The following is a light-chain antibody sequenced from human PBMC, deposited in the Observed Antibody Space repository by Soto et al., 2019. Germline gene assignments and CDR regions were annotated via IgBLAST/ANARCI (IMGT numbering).Light chain of an antibody. CDR2: DAS. Sequence: EIVLTQSPATLSLSPGERATLSCSASQSVSSYLAWYQQKPGQAPRLLIYDASTRATGIPARFSGSGSGTDFTLTISSLEPEDFTVYYCQQRSNWPPTFGGGTKVESK. J-gene: IGKJ4*01. CDR3: QQRSNWPPT. CDR1: QSVSSY. V-gene: IGKV3-11*01.